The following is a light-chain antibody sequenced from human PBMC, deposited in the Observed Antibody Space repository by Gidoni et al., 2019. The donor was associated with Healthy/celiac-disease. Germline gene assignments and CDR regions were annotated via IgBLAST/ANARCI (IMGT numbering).Light chain of an antibody. V-gene: IGLV1-44*01. CDR2: SNN. Sequence: QSVLPQPPSASGTPGQRVTISCSGSSSNIGSNTVNWYQQLPGTAPNLRIYSNNQRPSGVPDRFSGSKSGTAASLSISGLQSEDEADYYCAAWDDSLNVVFGGGTKLTVL. CDR1: SSNIGSNT. J-gene: IGLJ2*01. CDR3: AAWDDSLNVV.